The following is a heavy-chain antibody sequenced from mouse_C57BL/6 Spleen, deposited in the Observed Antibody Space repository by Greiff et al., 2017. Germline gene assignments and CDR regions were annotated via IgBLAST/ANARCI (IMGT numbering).Heavy chain of an antibody. CDR1: GYTFTSYW. J-gene: IGHJ4*01. D-gene: IGHD1-1*01. V-gene: IGHV1-7*01. CDR3: ARPPYLNGSSHYAMDY. CDR2: INPSSGYT. Sequence: QVQLQQSGAELAKPGASVKLSCKASGYTFTSYWMHWVKQRPGQGLEWIGYINPSSGYTKYNQKFKDKATLTAVKSSSTAYMQLSSLTYEDSAVYYCARPPYLNGSSHYAMDYWGQGTSVTVSS.